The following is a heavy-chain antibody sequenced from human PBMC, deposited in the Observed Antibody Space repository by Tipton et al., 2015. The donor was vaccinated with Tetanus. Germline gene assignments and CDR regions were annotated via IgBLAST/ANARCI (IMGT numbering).Heavy chain of an antibody. D-gene: IGHD3-10*01. V-gene: IGHV4-4*07. CDR3: ARGVWFGPGSRYYFDY. J-gene: IGHJ4*02. CDR2: VYNSGST. Sequence: TLSLTCTVSGGSIISYYWSWIRQPAGKGLEWIGRVYNSGSTHYTPSLKSRVTMSLDTSKKQFSLSLNSATAAATAVYFCARGVWFGPGSRYYFDYWGQGTLVTVSS. CDR1: GGSIISYY.